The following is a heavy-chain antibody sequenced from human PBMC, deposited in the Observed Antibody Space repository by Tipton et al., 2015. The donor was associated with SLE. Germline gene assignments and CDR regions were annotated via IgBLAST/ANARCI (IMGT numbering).Heavy chain of an antibody. J-gene: IGHJ3*02. CDR2: TYYRSKWFN. V-gene: IGHV6-1*01. D-gene: IGHD3-3*01. CDR1: GDRVSTNTAA. Sequence: LVKPSQTLSLTCAISGDRVSTNTAAWNWIRQSPSRGLEWLGRTYYRSKWFNDYALSVKSRMTINPDTSKNHFSLQLNSVTPEDAAFYYCARSDYGAYDFLAFDIWGQGTLVTASS. CDR3: ARSDYGAYDFLAFDI.